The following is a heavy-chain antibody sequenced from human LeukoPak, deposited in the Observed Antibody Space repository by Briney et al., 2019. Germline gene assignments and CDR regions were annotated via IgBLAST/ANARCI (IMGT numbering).Heavy chain of an antibody. J-gene: IGHJ4*02. CDR3: ALGGSGSYYLDY. Sequence: GASVKVSCKASGYTFTSYDINWVRQATGQGLEWMGWMNPNSGNTGYAQKFQGRATMTRNTSISTAYMELSSLRSEDTAVYYCALGGSGSYYLDYWGQGTLVTVSS. V-gene: IGHV1-8*01. CDR2: MNPNSGNT. D-gene: IGHD3-10*01. CDR1: GYTFTSYD.